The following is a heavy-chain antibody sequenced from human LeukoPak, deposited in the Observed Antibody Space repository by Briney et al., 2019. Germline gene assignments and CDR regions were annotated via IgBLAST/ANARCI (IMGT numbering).Heavy chain of an antibody. Sequence: ASVKVSCKASGYTFTSYAMNWVRQAPGQGLEWMGWINTNTGNPTYAQGLTGRFVFSLDTSVSTAYLQISSLKAEDTAVYYCAREVVVVAATAVDYWGQGTLVTVSS. D-gene: IGHD2-15*01. V-gene: IGHV7-4-1*02. CDR3: AREVVVVAATAVDY. CDR1: GYTFTSYA. CDR2: INTNTGNP. J-gene: IGHJ4*02.